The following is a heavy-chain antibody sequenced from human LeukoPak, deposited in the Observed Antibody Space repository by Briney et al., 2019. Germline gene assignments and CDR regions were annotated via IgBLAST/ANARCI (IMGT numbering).Heavy chain of an antibody. D-gene: IGHD4-17*01. J-gene: IGHJ4*02. CDR3: AKGTTVTTPYYFDY. Sequence: GGSLRLSCAASGFTFSSYSMNWVRQAPGKGLEWVSGISGSGGSTYYADSVKGRFTTSRDNSKNTLYLQMNSLRAEDTAVYYCAKGTTVTTPYYFDYWGQGTLVTVSS. CDR1: GFTFSSYS. CDR2: ISGSGGST. V-gene: IGHV3-23*01.